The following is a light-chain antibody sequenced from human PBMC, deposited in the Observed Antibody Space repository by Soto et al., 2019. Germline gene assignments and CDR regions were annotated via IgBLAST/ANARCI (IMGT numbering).Light chain of an antibody. CDR3: NSYTSTSPPYV. J-gene: IGLJ1*01. CDR2: DVS. CDR1: NSDIGRYNF. V-gene: IGLV2-14*01. Sequence: QSALTQPASVSGSAGQSTRIFCTGTNSDIGRYNFVSWYQQRPGQAPQLLIFDVSNRPSGISDRFSGSKSGTTASLTISGLQAEDEADYYCNSYTSTSPPYVFGTG.